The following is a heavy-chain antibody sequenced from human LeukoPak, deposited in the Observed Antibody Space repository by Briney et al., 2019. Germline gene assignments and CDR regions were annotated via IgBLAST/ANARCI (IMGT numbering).Heavy chain of an antibody. D-gene: IGHD1-26*01. V-gene: IGHV3-23*01. Sequence: GGSLRLSCAASGFTFSSYAMSWVRQAPGKGLEWVSAISGSGGSTYYADSVKGRFTISRDNSKNTLYLQMNSLRAEDTAVYYCAKDLSWEHPRGRGVYYYYGMDVWGQGTTVTVSS. CDR3: AKDLSWEHPRGRGVYYYYGMDV. CDR1: GFTFSSYA. J-gene: IGHJ6*02. CDR2: ISGSGGST.